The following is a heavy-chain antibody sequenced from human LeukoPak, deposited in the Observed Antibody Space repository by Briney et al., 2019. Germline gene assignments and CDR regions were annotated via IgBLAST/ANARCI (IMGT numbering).Heavy chain of an antibody. D-gene: IGHD3-10*01. CDR3: AKDLYYYGSGVFDY. Sequence: HAGGSLRLSCAASGFTFNSYAMNWVRQAPGKGLEWVSAISGSGGSTYYADSVKGRFTISRDNSKNTLYLQMNSLRAEDTAVYYCAKDLYYYGSGVFDYWGQGTLVTVSS. CDR2: ISGSGGST. J-gene: IGHJ4*02. V-gene: IGHV3-23*01. CDR1: GFTFNSYA.